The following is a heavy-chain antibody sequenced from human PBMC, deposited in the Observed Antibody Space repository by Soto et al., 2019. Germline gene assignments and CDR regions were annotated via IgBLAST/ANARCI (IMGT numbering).Heavy chain of an antibody. CDR2: IWYDGSHK. J-gene: IGHJ6*02. CDR3: ARPLLPGYSYGYNYYGMDV. V-gene: IGHV3-33*01. CDR1: GFTFRTYG. Sequence: PGGSLRLSCAASGFTFRTYGRYWLRQAPGKGLDWVAIIWYDGSHKYYIDSVKGRFTISRDNSKNTLYLQMNSLRPEDTAVYYCARPLLPGYSYGYNYYGMDVWGQGTTVTVSS. D-gene: IGHD5-18*01.